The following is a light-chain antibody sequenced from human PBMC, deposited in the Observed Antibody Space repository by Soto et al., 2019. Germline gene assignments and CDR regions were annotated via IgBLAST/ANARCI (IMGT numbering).Light chain of an antibody. CDR2: LGS. CDR1: QSLLHSDGYNY. Sequence: DIEMTQSPLSLPVTPGEPASISCRSSQSLLHSDGYNYLDWFLQRPGQSPQLLIYLGSSRASGVPDRFSGSGSGTDFTLKISRVEAEDVGVYYCMQALQTPLTFGGGTKVDIK. CDR3: MQALQTPLT. J-gene: IGKJ4*01. V-gene: IGKV2-28*01.